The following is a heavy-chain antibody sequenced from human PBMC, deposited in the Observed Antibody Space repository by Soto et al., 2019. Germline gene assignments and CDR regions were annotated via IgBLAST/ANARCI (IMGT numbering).Heavy chain of an antibody. CDR3: AMRFSDAWEAGMDV. V-gene: IGHV3-23*01. Sequence: EMQVLESGGGLVQPGGSLRLSCAASGFAFSNFHMNWVRQAPGKGLQWVATIGGAGNDIHYADSVEGRFTVSRDNSKNTLHLQMDGLRDEDTAIYYCAMRFSDAWEAGMDVWGQGTTVTVSS. CDR1: GFAFSNFH. D-gene: IGHD1-26*01. CDR2: IGGAGNDI. J-gene: IGHJ6*02.